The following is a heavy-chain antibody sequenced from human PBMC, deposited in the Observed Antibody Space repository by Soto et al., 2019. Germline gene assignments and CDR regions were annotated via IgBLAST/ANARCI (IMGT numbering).Heavy chain of an antibody. Sequence: ASVKVSCKASGYTFTSYGISWVRQAPGQGLEWMGWISAYNGNTNYAQKLQGRVTMTTDTSTSTAYMELRSLRSDDTAVYYCVRASLLFGRNWFDPWGQGTLVTVSS. CDR3: VRASLLFGRNWFDP. V-gene: IGHV1-18*01. CDR2: ISAYNGNT. CDR1: GYTFTSYG. D-gene: IGHD1-26*01. J-gene: IGHJ5*02.